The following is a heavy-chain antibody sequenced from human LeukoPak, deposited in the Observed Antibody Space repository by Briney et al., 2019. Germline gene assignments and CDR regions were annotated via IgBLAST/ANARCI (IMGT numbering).Heavy chain of an antibody. CDR2: ISSSSSYI. CDR3: ARRGLTLDAFDI. Sequence: PGGSLRLSCAASGFTFSSYSMNWVRQAPGKGLEWVSSISSSSSYIYYADSVKGRFTISRDNAKNSLYLQMNSLRAEDTAVYYCARRGLTLDAFDIWGQGTMVTVSS. CDR1: GFTFSSYS. J-gene: IGHJ3*02. V-gene: IGHV3-21*01.